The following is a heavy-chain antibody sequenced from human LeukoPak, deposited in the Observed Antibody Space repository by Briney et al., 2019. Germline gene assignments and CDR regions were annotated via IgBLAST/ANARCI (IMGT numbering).Heavy chain of an antibody. CDR1: GFTFNSFG. CDR2: ISSSGSTI. D-gene: IGHD3-10*02. V-gene: IGHV3-48*04. CDR3: AELGITMIGGV. J-gene: IGHJ6*04. Sequence: GGSLRLSCAASGFTFNSFGMHWVRQAPGKGLEWVSYISSSGSTIYYADSVKGRFTISRDNAKNSLYLQMNSLRAEDTAVYYCAELGITMIGGVWGKGTTVTISS.